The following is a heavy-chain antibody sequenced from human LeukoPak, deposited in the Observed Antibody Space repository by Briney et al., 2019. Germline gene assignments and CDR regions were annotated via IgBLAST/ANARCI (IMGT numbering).Heavy chain of an antibody. J-gene: IGHJ5*02. CDR2: INHSGST. D-gene: IGHD2-2*01. CDR3: ARGERWGCSSTSCYHSFDP. V-gene: IGHV4-34*01. Sequence: KPSETLSLTCAVYGGSFSGYYWSWIRQPPGKGLEWIGEINHSGSTNYNPSLKSRVTISVDTSKNQFSLKLSSVAAADTAVYYCARGERWGCSSTSCYHSFDPWGQGTLVTVSS. CDR1: GGSFSGYY.